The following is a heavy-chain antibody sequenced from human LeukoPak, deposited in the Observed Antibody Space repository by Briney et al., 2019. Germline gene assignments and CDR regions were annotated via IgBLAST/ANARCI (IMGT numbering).Heavy chain of an antibody. J-gene: IGHJ6*02. CDR2: ISAYNGNT. CDR1: GYTFTSYG. D-gene: IGHD3-22*01. CDR3: ARESSSGYYFGYYYYGMDV. Sequence: ASVKVSCKASGYTFTSYGISWVRQAPGQGLEWMGWISAYNGNTNYAQKLQGRVTMTTDTSKSTAYMELRSLRSDDTAVYYCARESSSGYYFGYYYYGMDVWGQGTTVTVSS. V-gene: IGHV1-18*01.